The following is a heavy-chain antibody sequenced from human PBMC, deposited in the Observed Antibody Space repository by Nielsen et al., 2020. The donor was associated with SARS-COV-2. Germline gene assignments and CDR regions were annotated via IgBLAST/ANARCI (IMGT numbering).Heavy chain of an antibody. J-gene: IGHJ4*02. CDR2: IRSKAYGGTT. CDR1: GFTFGDYA. V-gene: IGHV3-49*04. D-gene: IGHD3-22*01. Sequence: GESLKISCTASGFTFGDYAMSWVRQAPGKGLEWVGFIRSKAYGGTTEYAASVKGRFTISRDDSKSIAYLQMNSLKTEDTAVYYCTRDRGYYDNSGYDYWGQGTLVTVSS. CDR3: TRDRGYYDNSGYDY.